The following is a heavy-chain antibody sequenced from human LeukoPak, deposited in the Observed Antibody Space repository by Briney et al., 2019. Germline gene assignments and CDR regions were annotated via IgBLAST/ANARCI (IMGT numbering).Heavy chain of an antibody. Sequence: PSETPSLTCTVSGGSITLDYWSWIRQPPGKGLEWIGYIYESGSTNYNSSLKSRVTISIDTSKNQFSLKLSSVTAADTAVYYCARLKPPAFSYGLYYFDHWGRGTLVTVSS. CDR3: ARLKPPAFSYGLYYFDH. D-gene: IGHD5-18*01. V-gene: IGHV4-59*08. J-gene: IGHJ4*02. CDR2: IYESGST. CDR1: GGSITLDY.